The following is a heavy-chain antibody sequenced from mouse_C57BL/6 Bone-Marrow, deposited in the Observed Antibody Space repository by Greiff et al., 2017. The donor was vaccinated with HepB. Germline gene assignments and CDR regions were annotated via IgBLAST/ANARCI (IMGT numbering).Heavy chain of an antibody. CDR1: GYTFTSYT. CDR2: INTSSGYT. Sequence: QVQLQQSGAELARPGASVKMSCKASGYTFTSYTMHWVKQRPGQGLEWIGNINTSSGYTKYNQKFKDKATLTADKSSSTAYMQLSSLTSEDSAVYYCARSDDSYAMDYWGQGTSVTVSS. J-gene: IGHJ4*01. V-gene: IGHV1-4*01. D-gene: IGHD2-13*01. CDR3: ARSDDSYAMDY.